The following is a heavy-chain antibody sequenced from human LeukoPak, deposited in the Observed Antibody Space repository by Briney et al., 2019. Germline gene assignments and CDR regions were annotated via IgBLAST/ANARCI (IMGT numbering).Heavy chain of an antibody. Sequence: GGSLRLSCAASGFTFSSYWRSWVRQAPGKGLEWVANIKQDGSEKYYVDSVKGRFTISRDNAKNSLYLQMNSLRAEDTAVYYCARVIRDYDYVWGSYRYTGFDYWGQGTLVTVSS. J-gene: IGHJ4*02. CDR3: ARVIRDYDYVWGSYRYTGFDY. V-gene: IGHV3-7*01. CDR2: IKQDGSEK. CDR1: GFTFSSYW. D-gene: IGHD3-16*02.